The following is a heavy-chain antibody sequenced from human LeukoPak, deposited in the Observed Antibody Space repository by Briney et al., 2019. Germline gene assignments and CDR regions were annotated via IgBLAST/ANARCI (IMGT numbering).Heavy chain of an antibody. J-gene: IGHJ6*03. CDR1: GGTFSSYA. Sequence: SVKVSCMASGGTFSSYAISWVRQAPGQGLEWMGRIIPIFGTANYAQKFQGRVTITADKSTSTAYMELSSLRSEDTAVYYCATSPVGARPYYYYYMDVWGKGTTVTVSS. D-gene: IGHD1-26*01. CDR3: ATSPVGARPYYYYYMDV. V-gene: IGHV1-69*06. CDR2: IIPIFGTA.